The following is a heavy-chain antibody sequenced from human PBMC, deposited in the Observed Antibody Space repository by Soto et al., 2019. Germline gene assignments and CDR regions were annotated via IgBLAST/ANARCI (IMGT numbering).Heavy chain of an antibody. Sequence: LRLSCAASGFTFSSYAMSWVRQAPGKGLEWVSAISGSGGSTYYADSVKGRFTISRDNSKNTLYLQMNSLRAEDTAVYYCATMIVVVPPRDYFDYWGQGTLVTVSS. J-gene: IGHJ4*02. CDR3: ATMIVVVPPRDYFDY. V-gene: IGHV3-23*01. D-gene: IGHD3-22*01. CDR2: ISGSGGST. CDR1: GFTFSSYA.